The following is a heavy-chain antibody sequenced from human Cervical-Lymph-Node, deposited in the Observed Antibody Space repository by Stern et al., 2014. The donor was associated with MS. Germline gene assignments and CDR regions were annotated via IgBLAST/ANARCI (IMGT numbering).Heavy chain of an antibody. D-gene: IGHD3-10*01. V-gene: IGHV3-9*01. J-gene: IGHJ3*01. Sequence: EVHLVESGGGLVQPGESLRLSCVASGFTFEAYAMHWVRQLPGKGLEWVSGITRNGAKVGYLDSVKGRFTISRDDAKSSLYLQMNRLRREDTAVYYCAIGSHWGPGTMVTVSS. CDR1: GFTFEAYA. CDR3: AIGSH. CDR2: ITRNGAKV.